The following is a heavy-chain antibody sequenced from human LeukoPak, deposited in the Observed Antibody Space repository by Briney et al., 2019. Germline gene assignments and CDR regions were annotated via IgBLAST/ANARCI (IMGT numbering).Heavy chain of an antibody. CDR2: ISDSGGST. J-gene: IGHJ6*03. V-gene: IGHV3-23*01. CDR1: GFTFSSYV. CDR3: ARGTVTTGPYYYYMDV. D-gene: IGHD4-17*01. Sequence: PGGSLRLSCAASGFTFSSYVMSWVRQAPGKGLEWVSFISDSGGSTYYADSVKGRFTISRDNSKNTLYLQMNSLRAEDTAVYYCARGTVTTGPYYYYMDVWGKGTTVTVSS.